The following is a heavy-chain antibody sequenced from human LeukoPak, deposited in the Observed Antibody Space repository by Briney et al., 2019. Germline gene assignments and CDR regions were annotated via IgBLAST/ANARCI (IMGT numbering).Heavy chain of an antibody. CDR3: ARSSDYGDYD. CDR1: GGSFNSGGYY. J-gene: IGHJ4*02. Sequence: XQTLSLTCTVSGGSFNSGGYYWTWIRQHPGTGLEWLGYIYYSGRTYYNPSLKSRITISLDTSKNQFSLNLTSVSAADTAFYFCARSSDYGDYDWGQGTLITASS. V-gene: IGHV4-31*03. CDR2: IYYSGRT. D-gene: IGHD4-17*01.